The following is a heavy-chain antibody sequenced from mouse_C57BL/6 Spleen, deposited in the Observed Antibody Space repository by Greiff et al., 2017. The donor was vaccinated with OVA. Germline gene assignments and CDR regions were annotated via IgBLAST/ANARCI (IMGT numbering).Heavy chain of an antibody. J-gene: IGHJ2*01. D-gene: IGHD1-1*01. V-gene: IGHV5-6*01. CDR2: ISSGGSYT. Sequence: EVMLVESGGDLVKPGGSLKLSCAASGFTFSSYGMSWVRQTPDKRLEWVATISSGGSYTYYPDSVKGRFTISRDNAKNTLYLQMSSLKSEDTAMYYCARGFYGSSYPYFDYWGQGTTLTVSS. CDR1: GFTFSSYG. CDR3: ARGFYGSSYPYFDY.